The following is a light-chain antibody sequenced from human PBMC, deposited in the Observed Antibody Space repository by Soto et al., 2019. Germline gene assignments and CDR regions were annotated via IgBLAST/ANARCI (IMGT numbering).Light chain of an antibody. Sequence: QSVLTQPPSASGSPGQRVTISWSGSSSNIGNNYVFWYHQLPGAAPKLLTYRNNQRPSGVPDRFSSSKSGTSASLAITGLRSEDEADYYCAAWDDALSGILFGGGTKLTVL. CDR1: SSNIGNNY. CDR2: RNN. CDR3: AAWDDALSGIL. V-gene: IGLV1-47*01. J-gene: IGLJ2*01.